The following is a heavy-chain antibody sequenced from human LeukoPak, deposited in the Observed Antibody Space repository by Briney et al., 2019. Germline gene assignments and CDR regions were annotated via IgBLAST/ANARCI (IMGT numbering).Heavy chain of an antibody. J-gene: IGHJ4*02. CDR1: GCSISSYY. Sequence: SETLSLTCTVSGCSISSYYWSWIRQPPGKGLEWIGFIYYTGSTNYNPSLKNRVTISVDTSKNQFSLKLSSVTAADTAVYYCARLSGYAWESFYDYWGQGTLVTVAS. CDR2: IYYTGST. D-gene: IGHD5-12*01. CDR3: ARLSGYAWESFYDY. V-gene: IGHV4-59*01.